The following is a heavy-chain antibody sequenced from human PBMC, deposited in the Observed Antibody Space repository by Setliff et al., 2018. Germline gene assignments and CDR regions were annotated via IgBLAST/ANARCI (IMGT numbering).Heavy chain of an antibody. CDR1: GGAFSNYG. CDR2: INPSGENT. V-gene: IGHV1-46*01. CDR3: ARGLIAYASWYPNKHTYYYYMDV. Sequence: ASVKVSCKASGGAFSNYGITWVRQAPGQGLEWMGLINPSGENTNYAQKFQGRVNMTRDTSTSTAYMELRSLKSEDTATYFCARGLIAYASWYPNKHTYYYYMDVWGKGTTVTVSS. J-gene: IGHJ6*03. D-gene: IGHD6-13*01.